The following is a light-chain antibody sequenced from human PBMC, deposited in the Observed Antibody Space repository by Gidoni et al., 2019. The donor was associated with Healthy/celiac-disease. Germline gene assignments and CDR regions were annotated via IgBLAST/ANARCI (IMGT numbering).Light chain of an antibody. J-gene: IGLJ2*01. Sequence: SSELTPDPAVSVALGQTVRITCQGDSLRSYSARWYQQKPGQAPVLVIYGTHNLTSGIPDRFSGSSSGNTASLTITGAQAEDEADYYRNSRDSSGNHVVFGGGTKLTVL. CDR3: NSRDSSGNHVV. V-gene: IGLV3-19*01. CDR1: SLRSYS. CDR2: GTH.